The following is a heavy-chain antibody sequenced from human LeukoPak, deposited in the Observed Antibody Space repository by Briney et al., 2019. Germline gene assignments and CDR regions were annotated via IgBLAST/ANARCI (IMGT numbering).Heavy chain of an antibody. CDR3: AKLGGQEVYNYYVGV. J-gene: IGHJ6*03. D-gene: IGHD3-16*01. CDR2: IIDSGDIT. V-gene: IGHV3-23*01. Sequence: GGSLRLSCEASGFTFSSYAMSWVRQAPGKGLEWVSGIIDSGDITYYANSVKGRCTISRDNSKNTLYLQINSLRAEDTAVYYCAKLGGQEVYNYYVGVWGKGPTVAVSS. CDR1: GFTFSSYA.